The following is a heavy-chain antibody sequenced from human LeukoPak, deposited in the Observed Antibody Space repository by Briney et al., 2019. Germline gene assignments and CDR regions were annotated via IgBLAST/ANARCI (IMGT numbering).Heavy chain of an antibody. CDR1: GGTFSSYA. V-gene: IGHV1-69*04. CDR3: ASGDTAAGTTY. J-gene: IGHJ4*02. Sequence: GASVKVSCKASGGTFSSYAISWVRQAPGQGLEWMGRIIPILGIANYAQKFQGRVTITADKSTSTACMELSSLRSEDTAVYYCASGDTAAGTTYWGQGTLVTVSS. CDR2: IIPILGIA. D-gene: IGHD6-13*01.